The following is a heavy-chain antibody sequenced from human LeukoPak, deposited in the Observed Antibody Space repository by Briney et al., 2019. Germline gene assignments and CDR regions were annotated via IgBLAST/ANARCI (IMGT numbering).Heavy chain of an antibody. CDR1: GGSISSYY. V-gene: IGHV4-59*01. J-gene: IGHJ4*02. Sequence: SETLSLTCTVSGGSISSYYWSWIRQPPGKGLEWIGFVYYSGSTNYNPSPKSQVTLSVDTSKNQFSLKLNSVTAADTAVYYCARHYCTGDNCYYFDYWGQGTLVTVSS. CDR2: VYYSGST. CDR3: ARHYCTGDNCYYFDY. D-gene: IGHD2-15*01.